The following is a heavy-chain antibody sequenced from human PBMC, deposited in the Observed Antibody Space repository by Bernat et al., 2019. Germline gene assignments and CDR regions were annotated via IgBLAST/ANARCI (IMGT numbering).Heavy chain of an antibody. D-gene: IGHD3-10*01. V-gene: IGHV3-23*04. CDR3: ATDIYGSGSYIGY. J-gene: IGHJ4*02. CDR1: GFTFSSYA. CDR2: ISGSGGST. Sequence: EVQLVESGGGLVQPGGSLRLSCAASGFTFSSYAMSWVRQAPGKGLEWVSAISGSGGSTYYADSVKGRFIISRDNSKNTLYLQMNSLRAEDTAVYYCATDIYGSGSYIGYWGQGTLVTVSS.